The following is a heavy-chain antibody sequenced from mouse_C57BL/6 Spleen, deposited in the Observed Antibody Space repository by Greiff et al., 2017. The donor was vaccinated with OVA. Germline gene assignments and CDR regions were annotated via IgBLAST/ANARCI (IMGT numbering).Heavy chain of an antibody. D-gene: IGHD4-1*01. CDR1: GFTFSSYA. J-gene: IGHJ2*01. CDR2: ISDGGSYT. CDR3: ASLWDAEGYYFDY. V-gene: IGHV5-4*03. Sequence: EVNLVESGGGLVKPGGSLKLSCAASGFTFSSYAMSWVRQTPETRLEWVATISDGGSYTYYPDNVKGRFTISRDNAKNNLYLQMSHLKSEDTAMYYCASLWDAEGYYFDYWGQGTTLTVSS.